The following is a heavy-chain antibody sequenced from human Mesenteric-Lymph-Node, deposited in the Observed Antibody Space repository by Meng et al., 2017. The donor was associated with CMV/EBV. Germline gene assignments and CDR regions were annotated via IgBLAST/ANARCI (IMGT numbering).Heavy chain of an antibody. D-gene: IGHD5/OR15-5a*01. V-gene: IGHV3-7*03. CDR1: GFTFSSYW. Sequence: GESLKISCAASGFTFSSYWMSWVRQAPGKGLEWVANIKQDGSEKYYVDSVKGRFTISRDNAKNSLYLQINSLRAEDTALYHCVRVVSSVLWYFDYWGQGTLVTVSS. CDR3: VRVVSSVLWYFDY. CDR2: IKQDGSEK. J-gene: IGHJ4*02.